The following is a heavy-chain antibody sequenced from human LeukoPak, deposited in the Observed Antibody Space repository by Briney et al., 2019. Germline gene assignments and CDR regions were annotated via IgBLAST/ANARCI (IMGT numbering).Heavy chain of an antibody. CDR3: ARGGVLRYFDWLEPTSNWFDP. J-gene: IGHJ5*02. V-gene: IGHV1-8*01. CDR2: MNPNSGNT. Sequence: ASVKVSCKASGYTFTSYDINWVRQATGQGLEWMGWMNPNSGNTGYAQKFQGRVTMTRNTSISTAYMELSSLRSEDTAVYYCARGGVLRYFDWLEPTSNWFDPWGQGTLVTVSS. D-gene: IGHD3-9*01. CDR1: GYTFTSYD.